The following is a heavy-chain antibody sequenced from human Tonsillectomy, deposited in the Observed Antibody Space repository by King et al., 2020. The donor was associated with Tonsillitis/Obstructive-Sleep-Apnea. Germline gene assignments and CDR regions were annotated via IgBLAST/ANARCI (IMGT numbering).Heavy chain of an antibody. CDR1: GYTFTGYY. CDR2: INPNSGGT. CDR3: ARLPQAYYYDSSGYYRKQDAFDI. D-gene: IGHD3-22*01. J-gene: IGHJ3*02. V-gene: IGHV1-2*02. Sequence: QLVQSGAEVKKPGASVKVSCKASGYTFTGYYMHWVRQAPGQGLEWMGWINPNSGGTNYAQKFQGRVTMTRDTSISTAYMELSRLRSDDTAVYYCARLPQAYYYDSSGYYRKQDAFDIWGQGTMGTVSS.